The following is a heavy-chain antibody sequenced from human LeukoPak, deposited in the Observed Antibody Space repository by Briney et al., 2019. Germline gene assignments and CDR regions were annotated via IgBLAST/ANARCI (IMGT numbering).Heavy chain of an antibody. CDR1: GYTFTDYY. CDR2: INFNSGGT. Sequence: ASVKVSCKASGYTFTDYYMNWVRQAPGQGLGWMGRINFNSGGTNYAQKFQGRVTMTRDTSISTAYMELSRLRSDDTAVYYCARLRRDTSDAFDMWGQGTMVTVSS. V-gene: IGHV1-2*06. J-gene: IGHJ3*02. CDR3: ARLRRDTSDAFDM. D-gene: IGHD5-18*01.